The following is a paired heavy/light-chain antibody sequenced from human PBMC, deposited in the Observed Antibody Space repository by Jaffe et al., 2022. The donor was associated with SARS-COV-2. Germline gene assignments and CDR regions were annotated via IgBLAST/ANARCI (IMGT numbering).Heavy chain of an antibody. CDR3: TKDLTVASGWYFDL. CDR2: ISTDGSYQ. V-gene: IGHV3-30*18. D-gene: IGHD3-10*01. J-gene: IGHJ2*01. CDR1: GFRFRTYG. Sequence: QEQVVESGGGVVQPGRSLRLSCAASGFRFRTYGMHWVRQAPGKGLEWVAVISTDGSYQYYADSVKGRFTISRDNSRDTLYLQMSSLRSEDTAVYYCTKDLTVASGWYFDLWGRGTLVTVSS.
Light chain of an antibody. CDR3: MQGTQFPHRVT. Sequence: DIVMTQTPLSSPVTLGQPASISCRSSQSLVHSDGNTYLSWLQQRPGQPPRLLIYKISNRFSGVPDRFTGSGAGTDFTLKISRVEAEDVGVYYCMQGTQFPHRVTFGQGTRLEIK. V-gene: IGKV2-24*01. CDR2: KIS. CDR1: QSLVHSDGNTY. J-gene: IGKJ5*01.